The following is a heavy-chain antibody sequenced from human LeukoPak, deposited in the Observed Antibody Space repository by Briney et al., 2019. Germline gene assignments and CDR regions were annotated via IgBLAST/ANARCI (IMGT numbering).Heavy chain of an antibody. CDR1: GGSISSYY. Sequence: PSETLSLTCTVSGGSISSYYWSWIRQPPGKGLEWIGYIYYSGSTNYNPSLKSRVTISVDTSKNQFSLKLNSVTAADTAVYYCARVSRGSSWYYDYWGQETLVTVSS. CDR2: IYYSGST. D-gene: IGHD6-13*01. CDR3: ARVSRGSSWYYDY. V-gene: IGHV4-59*01. J-gene: IGHJ4*02.